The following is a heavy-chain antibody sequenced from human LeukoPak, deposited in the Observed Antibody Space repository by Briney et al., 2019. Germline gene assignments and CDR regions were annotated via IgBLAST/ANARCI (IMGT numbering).Heavy chain of an antibody. J-gene: IGHJ6*02. V-gene: IGHV3-7*01. CDR3: ARGSPDYYYYYGMNV. Sequence: GGSLRLSCAASGFTFSSYWMSWARQAPGKGLEWVANIKQDGSEKYYVDSVKGRFTISRDNAKNSLYLQMNSLRAEDTAVYYCARGSPDYYYYYGMNVWGQGTTVTVSS. CDR2: IKQDGSEK. CDR1: GFTFSSYW.